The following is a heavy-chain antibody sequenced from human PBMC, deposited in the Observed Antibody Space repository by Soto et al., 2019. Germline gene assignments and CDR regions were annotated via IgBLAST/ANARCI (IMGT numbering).Heavy chain of an antibody. CDR3: AKTLGVPPYYYGMDV. Sequence: GGSLRLSCAASGFTFSSYAMSWVRQAPGKGLGWVSAISGSGGSTYYADSVKGRFTISRDNSKNTLYLQMNSLRAEDTAVYYCAKTLGVPPYYYGMDVWGQGTTVTVS. J-gene: IGHJ6*02. D-gene: IGHD7-27*01. CDR1: GFTFSSYA. CDR2: ISGSGGST. V-gene: IGHV3-23*01.